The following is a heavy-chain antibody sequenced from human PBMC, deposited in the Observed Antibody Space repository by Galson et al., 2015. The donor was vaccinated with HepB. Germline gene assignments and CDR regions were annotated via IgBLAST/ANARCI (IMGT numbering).Heavy chain of an antibody. CDR3: ARSKWIEAAECSH. D-gene: IGHD6-13*01. CDR1: GFTFSGYS. CDR2: IDSSGSTR. V-gene: IGHV3-48*02. Sequence: SLRLSCAASGFTFSGYSMNWVRQAPGKGLEWISYIDSSGSTRSYPDSVKGRFTVSRDNAKNLLYLQMNSLRDEDTAVYYCARSKWIEAAECSHWGQGTLVTVSS. J-gene: IGHJ4*02.